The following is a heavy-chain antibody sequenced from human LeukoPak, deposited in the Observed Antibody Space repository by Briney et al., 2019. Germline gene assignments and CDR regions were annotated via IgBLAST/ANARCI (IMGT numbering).Heavy chain of an antibody. CDR3: ARDTDCSGGSCYSWAFDI. Sequence: GGSLRLSCAASGFTFSSYGMSWVRQAPGKGLEWVSAISGSGGSTYYADSVKGRFTISRDNSKNTLYLQMNSLRAEDTALYYCARDTDCSGGSCYSWAFDIWGQGTMVTVSS. D-gene: IGHD2-15*01. J-gene: IGHJ3*02. V-gene: IGHV3-23*01. CDR1: GFTFSSYG. CDR2: ISGSGGST.